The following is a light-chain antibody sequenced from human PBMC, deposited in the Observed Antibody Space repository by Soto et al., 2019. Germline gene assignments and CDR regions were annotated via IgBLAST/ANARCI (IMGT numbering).Light chain of an antibody. Sequence: DIQMTQSPSTLSASVGGRVTITCRANQSISDWLAWYQQKPGKAPNLLIYDASNLESGVPSRFSGSGSGTEFTLTISSLQPDDFATYYCQQYNSSPLTFGGGTKMEIK. V-gene: IGKV1-5*01. CDR1: QSISDW. CDR3: QQYNSSPLT. CDR2: DAS. J-gene: IGKJ4*01.